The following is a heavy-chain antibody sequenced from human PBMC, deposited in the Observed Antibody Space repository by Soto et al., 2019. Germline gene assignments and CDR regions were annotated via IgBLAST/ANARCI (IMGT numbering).Heavy chain of an antibody. D-gene: IGHD2-15*01. CDR1: GGSISSSSYY. CDR2: IYYSGST. CDR3: ARHRAGCSGGSCYSRDNWFDP. V-gene: IGHV4-39*01. J-gene: IGHJ5*02. Sequence: SETLSLTCTVSGGSISSSSYYWGWIRQPPGKGLEWIGSIYYSGSTYYNPSLKSRVTISVDTSKNQFSLKLSSVTAADTAVYYCARHRAGCSGGSCYSRDNWFDPWGQGTLVTVSS.